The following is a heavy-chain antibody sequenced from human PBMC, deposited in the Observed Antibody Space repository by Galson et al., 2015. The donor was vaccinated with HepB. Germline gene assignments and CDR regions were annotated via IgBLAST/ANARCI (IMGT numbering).Heavy chain of an antibody. J-gene: IGHJ4*02. CDR3: TRPGRVAAAGTDY. Sequence: LRLSCAASGFTFSGSAMHWVRQASGKGLEWVGRIRSKANSYATAYAASVKGRFTISRDDSKNTAYLQMNSLKTEDTAVYYCTRPGRVAAAGTDYWGQGTLVTVSS. CDR2: IRSKANSYAT. V-gene: IGHV3-73*01. D-gene: IGHD6-13*01. CDR1: GFTFSGSA.